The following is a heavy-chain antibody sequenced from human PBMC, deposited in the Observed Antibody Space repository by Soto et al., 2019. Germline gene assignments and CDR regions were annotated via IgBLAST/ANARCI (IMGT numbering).Heavy chain of an antibody. CDR2: ISSSSSYI. CDR1: GFTFSSYS. J-gene: IGHJ6*02. V-gene: IGHV3-21*01. CDR3: ARIDPPMDYDFWSGYYNTGNYYYYCGMDV. Sequence: GGSLRLSCAASGFTFSSYSMNWVRQAPGKGPEWVSSISSSSSYIYYADSVKGRFTISRDNAKNSLYLQMNSLRAEDTAVYYCARIDPPMDYDFWSGYYNTGNYYYYCGMDVWGQGTTVNVSS. D-gene: IGHD3-3*01.